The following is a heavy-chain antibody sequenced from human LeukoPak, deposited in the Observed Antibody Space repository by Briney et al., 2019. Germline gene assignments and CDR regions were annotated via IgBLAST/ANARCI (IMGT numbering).Heavy chain of an antibody. V-gene: IGHV1-2*02. Sequence: ASVKVSCKASGYTFTGYYMHWVRQAPGQGLEWMGWINPNSGGTNYAQKFQGRVTMTRDTSISTAYMELSRLRSDDTAVYYCARDGSVGATGPKTTALYYYYYYMDVWGKGTTVTVSS. CDR2: INPNSGGT. CDR3: ARDGSVGATGPKTTALYYYYYYMDV. D-gene: IGHD1-26*01. J-gene: IGHJ6*03. CDR1: GYTFTGYY.